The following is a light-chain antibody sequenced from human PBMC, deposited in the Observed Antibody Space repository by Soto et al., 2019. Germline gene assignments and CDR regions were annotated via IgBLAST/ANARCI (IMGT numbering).Light chain of an antibody. CDR3: QQYKSYFRT. CDR1: QSIGSW. Sequence: DIQMTQSPSTLSASVGDRVTITCRASQSIGSWLAWYQQKPGKAPKVLIYKASSLESGVPSRFSGSGSGTEFTLTISSLQPDDFATYYCQQYKSYFRTFGQGTKVDIK. V-gene: IGKV1-5*03. CDR2: KAS. J-gene: IGKJ1*01.